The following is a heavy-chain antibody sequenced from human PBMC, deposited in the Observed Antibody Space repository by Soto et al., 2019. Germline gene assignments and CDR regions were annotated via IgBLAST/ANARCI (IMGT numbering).Heavy chain of an antibody. J-gene: IGHJ5*02. CDR1: VFTLQNYA. D-gene: IGHD3-10*01. V-gene: IGHV3-23*01. Sequence: WGSLRLSCTASVFTLQNYAMSWVRQAPGKGLELVSTLIGGHYGTAYSYSVKGRFTVSRDNSKNCLYLQMNSLGVEDTAMYFCAKGKSTGDIDWFDPWGQGSMVTVSS. CDR3: AKGKSTGDIDWFDP. CDR2: LIGGHYGT.